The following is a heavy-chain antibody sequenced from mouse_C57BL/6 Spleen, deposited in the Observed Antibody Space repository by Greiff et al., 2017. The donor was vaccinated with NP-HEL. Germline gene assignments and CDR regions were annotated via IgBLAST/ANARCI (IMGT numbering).Heavy chain of an antibody. CDR1: GYSITSGYY. Sequence: EVQLQESGPGLVKPSQSLSLTCSVTGYSITSGYYWNWIRQFPGNKLEWMGYISYDGSNNYNPSLKNRISITRDTSKNQFFLKLNSVTTEDTATYYCARKALLFSSWFAYWGQGTLVTVSA. V-gene: IGHV3-6*01. CDR3: ARKALLFSSWFAY. J-gene: IGHJ3*01. CDR2: ISYDGSN. D-gene: IGHD2-1*01.